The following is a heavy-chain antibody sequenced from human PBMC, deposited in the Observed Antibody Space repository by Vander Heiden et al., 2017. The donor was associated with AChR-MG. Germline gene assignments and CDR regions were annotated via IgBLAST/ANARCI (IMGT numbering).Heavy chain of an antibody. J-gene: IGHJ3*02. CDR2: ISYDGSNK. CDR1: GFNFSKYA. CDR3: ARTRYCSGDSCYGGFDAADI. D-gene: IGHD2-15*01. V-gene: IGHV3-30*04. Sequence: QVQLVESGGGVVQPGTSLRLSCAAPGFNFSKYAMRWVRQAPGKGLEWLATISYDGSNKNYAESVRGRFTISRDNSKNTLYLQMNSLRAEDTAVYYCARTRYCSGDSCYGGFDAADIWGQGTMVTVSS.